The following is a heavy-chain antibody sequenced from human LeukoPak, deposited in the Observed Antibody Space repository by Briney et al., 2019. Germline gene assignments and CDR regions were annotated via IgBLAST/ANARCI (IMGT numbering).Heavy chain of an antibody. Sequence: SETLSLTCTVSGGSISSYYWSWIRQPAGKGLEWIGRIYTSGSTNYNPSLKSRVTMSVDTSKNQFFLKMTSVTAADTAVYYCARHIGGGIEDMDVWGRGTKVTVSS. CDR3: ARHIGGGIEDMDV. D-gene: IGHD3-16*02. J-gene: IGHJ6*03. CDR2: IYTSGST. CDR1: GGSISSYY. V-gene: IGHV4-4*07.